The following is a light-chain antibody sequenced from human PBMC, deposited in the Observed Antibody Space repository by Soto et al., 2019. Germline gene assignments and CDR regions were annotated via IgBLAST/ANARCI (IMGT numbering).Light chain of an antibody. CDR1: QSVSSK. CDR2: DAS. V-gene: IGKV3-15*01. CDR3: QRYNNWPYT. J-gene: IGKJ2*01. Sequence: EIEMTQSPATLSVSPGERATLSCRASQSVSSKLAWYQQKPGQAPRLLIYDASTRATGIPARFSGSGSGTEFTLTISSLQSKDFAVYYCQRYNNWPYTFGQGTKLEIK.